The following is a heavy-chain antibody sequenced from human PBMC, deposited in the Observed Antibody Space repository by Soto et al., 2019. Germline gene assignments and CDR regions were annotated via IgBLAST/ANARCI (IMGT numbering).Heavy chain of an antibody. D-gene: IGHD2-8*01. CDR2: VYSTGST. J-gene: IGHJ4*02. Sequence: SETLSLTCSVSGDSISRNGYYWGWIRQPPGKGLQWIGNVYSTGSTFSHPSLTSRVFISVDTSKNKFSLRLTSVTAADTAVYYFAISHYTYGLLMDYWGPGIMVTVSS. V-gene: IGHV4-39*01. CDR1: GDSISRNGYY. CDR3: AISHYTYGLLMDY.